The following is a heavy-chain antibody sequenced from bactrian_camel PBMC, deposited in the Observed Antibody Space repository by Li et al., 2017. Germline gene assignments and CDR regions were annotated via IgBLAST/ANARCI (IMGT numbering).Heavy chain of an antibody. CDR3: AAFCSGRYWSFKY. V-gene: IGHV3S60*01. Sequence: HVQLVESGGGSVQAGGSLRLSCAASEYTVHYCMGWFRQAPGKERDWVATDNGVGTTYYGDSVKGRFAISRDNAKNAVYLQMNSLKPEDTAMYYCAAFCSGRYWSFKYWGQGTQVTVS. CDR2: DNGVGTT. J-gene: IGHJ4*01. CDR1: EYTVHYC. D-gene: IGHD2*01.